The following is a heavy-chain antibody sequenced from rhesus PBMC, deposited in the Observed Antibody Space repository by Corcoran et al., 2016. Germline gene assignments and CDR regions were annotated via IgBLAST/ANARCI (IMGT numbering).Heavy chain of an antibody. D-gene: IGHD2-21*01. CDR1: GYTFTDYY. V-gene: IGHV1S2*01. J-gene: IGHJ2*01. CDR2: INPYNGNT. Sequence: QVQLVQSGAEVKKPGSSVKVSCKASGYTFTDYYMHWVRQAPRQGLEWMGWINPYNGNTKYAQKFQGRVTMTRYTSTSTAYMELSSLRSEDTAVYYCARGPGYCTGSGCYADWYFDLWGPGTPITISS. CDR3: ARGPGYCTGSGCYADWYFDL.